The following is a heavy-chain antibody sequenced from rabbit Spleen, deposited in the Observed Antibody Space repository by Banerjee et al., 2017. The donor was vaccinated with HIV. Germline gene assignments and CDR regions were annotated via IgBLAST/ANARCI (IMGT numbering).Heavy chain of an antibody. CDR1: GFSFSSGYD. CDR2: IYSAIGYT. CDR3: ARNPSDYKDIIYGF. D-gene: IGHD1-1*01. J-gene: IGHJ3*01. V-gene: IGHV1S45*01. Sequence: EQLEESGGDLVKPEGSLTLTCTASGFSFSSGYDMCWVRQAPGKGLEWIGYIYSAIGYTYYASWAKGRFTISKTSSTTVTLQMTSLTAADTATYFCARNPSDYKDIIYGFWGQGTLVTVS.